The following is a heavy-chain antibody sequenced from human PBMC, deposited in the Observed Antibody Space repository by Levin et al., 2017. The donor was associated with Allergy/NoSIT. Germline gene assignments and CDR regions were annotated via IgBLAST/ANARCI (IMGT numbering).Heavy chain of an antibody. J-gene: IGHJ4*02. Sequence: GESLKISCAASGFTFSDYYMSWIRQAPGKWLEWVSYISSSGSTIYYADSVKGRFTISRDNAKNSLYLQMNSLRAEDTAVYYCARDFFFRGRFDYWGQGTLVTVSS. CDR3: ARDFFFRGRFDY. D-gene: IGHD2/OR15-2a*01. V-gene: IGHV3-11*01. CDR1: GFTFSDYY. CDR2: ISSSGSTI.